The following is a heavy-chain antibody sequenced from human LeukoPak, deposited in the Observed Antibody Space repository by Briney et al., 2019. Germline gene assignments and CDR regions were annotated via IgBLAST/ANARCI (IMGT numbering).Heavy chain of an antibody. CDR3: ARGRYKWELPRVYYMDA. CDR2: INHSGST. Sequence: SETLSLTCAVYGGSFSGYYWSWIRQPPGKGLEWIGEINHSGSTNYNPSLKSRVTISVDTSKNQFPLKLSSVTAADTAVYDCARGRYKWELPRVYYMDAWGKGTTVTVSS. V-gene: IGHV4-34*01. D-gene: IGHD1-26*01. CDR1: GGSFSGYY. J-gene: IGHJ6*03.